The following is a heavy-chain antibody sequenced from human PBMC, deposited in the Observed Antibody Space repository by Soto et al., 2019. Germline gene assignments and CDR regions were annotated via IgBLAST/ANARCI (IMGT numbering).Heavy chain of an antibody. CDR1: GFTFGSYA. CDR2: ISGRGDNT. V-gene: IGHV3-23*01. CDR3: AKDLGQGGRSVFGN. D-gene: IGHD3-3*02. Sequence: EVQLLESGGGLVQPGESLRLSCAASGFTFGSYAMSWVRQPPGTGLEWVAAISGRGDNTYYTDSVKGRFTICRDNSRDTLHLQTKSLRAEHTSVYCTAKDLGQGGRSVFGNWGRGIQLSVPS. J-gene: IGHJ4*02.